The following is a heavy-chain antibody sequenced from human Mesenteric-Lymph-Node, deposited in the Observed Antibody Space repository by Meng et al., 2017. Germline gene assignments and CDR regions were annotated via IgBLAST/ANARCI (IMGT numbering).Heavy chain of an antibody. CDR1: GFTFSSYW. D-gene: IGHD2-15*01. V-gene: IGHV3-7*01. CDR2: IKQDGSEK. J-gene: IGHJ6*02. Sequence: GESLKISCAASGFTFSSYWMSWVRQAPGKGLEWVANIKQDGSEKYYVDSVKGRFTISRDNAKNSLYLQMNSLRAEDTAVYYCERDIVVVVAASYYYYGMDVWGQGTTVTVSS. CDR3: ERDIVVVVAASYYYYGMDV.